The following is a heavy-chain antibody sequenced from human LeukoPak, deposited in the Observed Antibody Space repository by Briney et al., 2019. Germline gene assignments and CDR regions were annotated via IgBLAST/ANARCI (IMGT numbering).Heavy chain of an antibody. CDR1: GFTFSSYA. CDR3: AKGTGATYYYYYYMDV. V-gene: IGHV3-23*01. J-gene: IGHJ6*03. CDR2: ISGSGGST. Sequence: GGSLRLSCAASGFTFSSYAMSWVRQAPGKGLEWVSAISGSGGSTYCADSVKGRFTISRDNSKNTLYLQMNSLRAEDTAVYYCAKGTGATYYYYYYMDVWGKGTTVTVSS. D-gene: IGHD1-26*01.